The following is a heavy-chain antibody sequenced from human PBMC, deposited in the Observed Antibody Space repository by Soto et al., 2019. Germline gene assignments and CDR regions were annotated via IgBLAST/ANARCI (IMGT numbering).Heavy chain of an antibody. Sequence: ASVKVSCKASGYTFTSYGMHWVRQAPGQRLEWMGWINAGNGKTKYSQKFQGRVTITRDTSTSTAYMELSSLRSEDTAVYYCASPSGSGSYYRELDYWGQGTLVTVSS. CDR1: GYTFTSYG. CDR2: INAGNGKT. CDR3: ASPSGSGSYYRELDY. V-gene: IGHV1-3*01. D-gene: IGHD3-10*01. J-gene: IGHJ4*02.